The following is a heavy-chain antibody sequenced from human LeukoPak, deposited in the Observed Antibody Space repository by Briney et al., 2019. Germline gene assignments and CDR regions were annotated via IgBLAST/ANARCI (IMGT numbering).Heavy chain of an antibody. CDR3: AKDQLERRKLYYFDY. D-gene: IGHD1-1*01. CDR1: GFTFSSYG. J-gene: IGHJ4*02. V-gene: IGHV3-30*18. Sequence: GGSLRLSCAASGFTFSSYGMHWVRQAPGKGLEWVAVISYDGSNKYYADSVKGRFTISRDNSKNTLYLRMNSLRAEDTAVYYCAKDQLERRKLYYFDYWGQGTLVTVSS. CDR2: ISYDGSNK.